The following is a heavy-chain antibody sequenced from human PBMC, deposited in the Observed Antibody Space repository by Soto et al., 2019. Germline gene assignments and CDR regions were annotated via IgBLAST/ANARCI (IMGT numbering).Heavy chain of an antibody. CDR2: IIPIFGTA. Sequence: SVKVSCKASGGTFSSYAISWVRQAPGQGLEWMGGIIPIFGTANYAQKFQGRVTITADESTSTAYMELSSLRSEDTAVYYCARGCSGGSCYGTYYYYGMDVWGQGTTVTVSS. V-gene: IGHV1-69*13. CDR1: GGTFSSYA. D-gene: IGHD2-15*01. J-gene: IGHJ6*02. CDR3: ARGCSGGSCYGTYYYYGMDV.